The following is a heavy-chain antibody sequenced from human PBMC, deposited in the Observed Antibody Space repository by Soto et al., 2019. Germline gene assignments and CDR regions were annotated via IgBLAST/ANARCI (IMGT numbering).Heavy chain of an antibody. CDR3: ARPLVAPVAGPYYYGMDV. J-gene: IGHJ6*02. CDR2: IWYDGNTK. V-gene: IGHV3-33*01. CDR1: ECNFNAYG. D-gene: IGHD6-19*01. Sequence: PLRHSCRAAECNFNAYGGNWVRQAPGKGLEWVAVIWYDGNTKYYADSVKGRFTISRDNLKNTLYLQMNSLTAEDTAVYYCARPLVAPVAGPYYYGMDVWGQGTTVTLSS.